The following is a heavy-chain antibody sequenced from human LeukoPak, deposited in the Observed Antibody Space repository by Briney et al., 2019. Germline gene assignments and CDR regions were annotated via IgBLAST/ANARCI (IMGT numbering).Heavy chain of an antibody. V-gene: IGHV3-30*04. CDR1: GFTFRHYT. D-gene: IGHD5-12*01. Sequence: GGSLRLSCAASGFTFRHYTMHWVRQAPGKGLEWVAVISYDGSNKYYADSVKGRFTISRDNSKNTLYLQMNSLRAEDTAVYYCAKAGYSGYEYDYWGQGTLVTVSS. CDR2: ISYDGSNK. J-gene: IGHJ4*02. CDR3: AKAGYSGYEYDY.